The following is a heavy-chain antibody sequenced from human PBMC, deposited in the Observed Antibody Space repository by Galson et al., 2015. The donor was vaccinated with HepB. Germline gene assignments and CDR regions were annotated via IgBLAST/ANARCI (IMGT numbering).Heavy chain of an antibody. CDR2: ISGSGGST. CDR3: AKDSHRGTSGY. J-gene: IGHJ4*02. D-gene: IGHD1-1*01. Sequence: SLRLSCAASGFTFSSYAMSWVRQAPGKGLEWVSAISGSGGSTYYADSVQGRFTITRDNSKNTLYLQMNSLRAEDTAVYYCAKDSHRGTSGYWGQGTLVTVSS. CDR1: GFTFSSYA. V-gene: IGHV3-23*01.